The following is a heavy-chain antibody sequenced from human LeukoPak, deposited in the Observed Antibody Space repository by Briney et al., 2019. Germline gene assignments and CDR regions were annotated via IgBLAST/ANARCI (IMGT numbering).Heavy chain of an antibody. V-gene: IGHV3-48*01. CDR1: GFTFSTYS. J-gene: IGHJ4*02. CDR3: AVYGVVGDFDY. Sequence: QPGGSLRLSCAASGFTFSTYSMNWVRQAPGKGLEWVSYISSSSSTIYYADSVKGRFTISRDNAKNSLYLQMNSLRADDTAVYYCAVYGVVGDFDYWGQGNLVTISS. D-gene: IGHD4/OR15-4a*01. CDR2: ISSSSSTI.